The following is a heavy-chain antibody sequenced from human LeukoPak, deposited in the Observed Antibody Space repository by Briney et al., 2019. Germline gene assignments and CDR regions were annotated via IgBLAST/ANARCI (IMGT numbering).Heavy chain of an antibody. J-gene: IGHJ4*02. CDR3: ARGGQGRIAVADGGFDY. V-gene: IGHV4-39*07. CDR2: IYYSGST. CDR1: GDTISGSSEY. Sequence: SETLSLTCTVSGDTISGSSEYWGWIGQPPGKGREWIGSIYYSGSTYYNPSLNSRVTISVDTSKNQFFLMLSSVTAADTAVYYCARGGQGRIAVADGGFDYWGQGTLVTVSS. D-gene: IGHD6-19*01.